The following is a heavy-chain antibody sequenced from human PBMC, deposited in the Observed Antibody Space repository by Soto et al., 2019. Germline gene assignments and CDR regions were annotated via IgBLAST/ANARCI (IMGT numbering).Heavy chain of an antibody. CDR1: GYTFAGYY. V-gene: IGHV1-2*04. Sequence: GASVKVSCKASGYTFAGYYIHWVRQVPGQGLEWMGWINPNSGGASFAQKFQGWVTMTRDPSINTAYMELRSLKSGDTAVYYCARGKSYFYCSGGSCYEGWAFDIWGQGTMVTVSS. CDR2: INPNSGGA. D-gene: IGHD2-15*01. J-gene: IGHJ3*02. CDR3: ARGKSYFYCSGGSCYEGWAFDI.